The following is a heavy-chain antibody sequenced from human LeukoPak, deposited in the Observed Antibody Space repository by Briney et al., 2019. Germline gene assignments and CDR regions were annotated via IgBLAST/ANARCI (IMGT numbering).Heavy chain of an antibody. V-gene: IGHV3-48*02. CDR2: ISSGSSTI. Sequence: PGGSLRLSCAASGFTFSSYSMNWVRQAREKGLEWVSYISSGSSTIYYADSVKGRFTISRDNARNSLYLQMNSLRDEDTAVYYCARAMPFDYWGQGTLVTVSS. CDR1: GFTFSSYS. J-gene: IGHJ4*02. D-gene: IGHD2-2*01. CDR3: ARAMPFDY.